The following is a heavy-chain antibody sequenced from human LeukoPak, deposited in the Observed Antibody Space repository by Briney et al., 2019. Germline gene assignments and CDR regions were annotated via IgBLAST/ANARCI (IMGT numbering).Heavy chain of an antibody. J-gene: IGHJ4*02. D-gene: IGHD3-10*01. Sequence: GGSLRLSCAASGFTFSNAWMSWVRQAPGKGLEWVGRIKSKTDGGTTDYAAPVKGRFTISRDDSKNTLYLQMNSLKTEDTAMYYCTTATMVRGVLIDYWGQGTLVTVSS. CDR2: IKSKTDGGTT. V-gene: IGHV3-15*01. CDR3: TTATMVRGVLIDY. CDR1: GFTFSNAW.